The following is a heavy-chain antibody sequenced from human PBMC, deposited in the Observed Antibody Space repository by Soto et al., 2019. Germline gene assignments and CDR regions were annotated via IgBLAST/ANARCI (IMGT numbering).Heavy chain of an antibody. V-gene: IGHV4-4*02. CDR3: ARVGSSWYGLGFDY. CDR2: IYHSGST. D-gene: IGHD6-13*01. J-gene: IGHJ4*02. CDR1: GGSISSSNW. Sequence: SETLSLTCAVSGGSISSSNWWSWVRQPPGKGLEWIGEIYHSGSTNYNPSLKSRVTISVDKSKNQFSLKLSSVTAADTAVYYCARVGSSWYGLGFDYWGQGTLVTVSS.